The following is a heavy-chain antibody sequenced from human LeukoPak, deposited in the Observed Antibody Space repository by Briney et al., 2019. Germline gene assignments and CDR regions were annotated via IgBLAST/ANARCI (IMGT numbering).Heavy chain of an antibody. CDR3: ARGLSYSSGWYYFDY. CDR2: VNHSRST. D-gene: IGHD6-19*01. CDR1: GGSFSGYY. V-gene: IGHV4-34*01. J-gene: IGHJ4*02. Sequence: PSETLSLTCAVYGGSFSGYYWSWIRQPPGKGLEWIGEVNHSRSTNYNPSLKSRVTISVDTAKNQFSLKLSSVTAEDTAVYYCARGLSYSSGWYYFDYWGQGTLVTVSS.